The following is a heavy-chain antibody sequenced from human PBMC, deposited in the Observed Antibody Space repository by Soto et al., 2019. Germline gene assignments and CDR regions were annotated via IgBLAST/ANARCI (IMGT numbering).Heavy chain of an antibody. CDR2: INAGNGNT. CDR1: GYTFTIYA. J-gene: IGHJ4*02. V-gene: IGHV1-3*01. D-gene: IGHD6-19*01. CDR3: ARDLVYSSGALDY. Sequence: ASLKVSCKASGYTFTIYAMHWVRQAPGQRLEWMGWINAGNGNTKYSQKFQGRVTITRDTSASTAYMELSSLRSEDTAVYYCARDLVYSSGALDYWGQGTLVTVSS.